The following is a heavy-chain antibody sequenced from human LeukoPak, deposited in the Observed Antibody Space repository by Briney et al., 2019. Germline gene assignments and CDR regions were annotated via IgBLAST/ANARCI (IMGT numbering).Heavy chain of an antibody. D-gene: IGHD3-10*01. J-gene: IGHJ4*02. Sequence: PGGSLRLSCAASGFTFSTYAMSWVRQAPGKGLEWVSVISGSGGSIYYADSVKGRFTISRDNSKNTLYLQMNSLRAEDTAVYYCAKGPRTVRFGDRHKGMFDYWGQGTLVTVSS. CDR3: AKGPRTVRFGDRHKGMFDY. CDR1: GFTFSTYA. CDR2: ISGSGGSI. V-gene: IGHV3-23*01.